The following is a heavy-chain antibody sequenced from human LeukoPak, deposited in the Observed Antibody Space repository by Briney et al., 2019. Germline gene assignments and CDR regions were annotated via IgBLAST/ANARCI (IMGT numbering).Heavy chain of an antibody. CDR2: IYSGVST. V-gene: IGHV3-66*01. J-gene: IGHJ4*02. CDR3: ARGGVVTRDFDY. D-gene: IGHD2-21*02. Sequence: SLTLSCPAAGLIFDNYSIHWVRQPPGSGREWVSVIYSGVSTYYPDTVKGRFTISRDNSKNTLYLQMNSLRAEDTAVYYCARGGVVTRDFDYWGQGTLVTVSS. CDR1: GLIFDNYS.